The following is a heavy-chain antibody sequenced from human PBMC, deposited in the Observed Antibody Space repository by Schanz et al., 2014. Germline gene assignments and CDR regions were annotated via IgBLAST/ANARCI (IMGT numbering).Heavy chain of an antibody. Sequence: EVQLLASGGGLVEPGGSLRLSCAASGFSFSSYAMGWVRQARGKGLEWVSAMNESHSTIYYADSVRGRFTISRDNAENALFRQMYSERAEDTAVYYCARKVVATIGGYYDNWGQGTLVIVSS. J-gene: IGHJ4*02. CDR3: ARKVVATIGGYYDN. CDR1: GFSFSSYA. CDR2: MNESHSTI. V-gene: IGHV3-23*01. D-gene: IGHD5-12*01.